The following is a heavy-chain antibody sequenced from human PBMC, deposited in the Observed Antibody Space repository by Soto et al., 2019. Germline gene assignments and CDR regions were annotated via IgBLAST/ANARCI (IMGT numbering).Heavy chain of an antibody. J-gene: IGHJ4*02. CDR1: GFNVNSDY. D-gene: IGHD2-21*02. V-gene: IGHV3-53*01. CDR3: TRDGRGLGRLSLFEY. CDR2: VYSGETT. Sequence: EVQLVESGGGLIHPGGSVRLSCAASGFNVNSDYMNWVRQTPGKGLEWVASVYSGETTYYADSVRGRFTISSDKSKNTLYFQLSSLRIEDTAVYYCTRDGRGLGRLSLFEYWGQGVLVTVSS.